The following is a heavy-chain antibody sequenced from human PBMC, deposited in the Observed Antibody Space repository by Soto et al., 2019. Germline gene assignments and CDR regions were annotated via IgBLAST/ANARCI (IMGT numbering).Heavy chain of an antibody. CDR1: GFTFSSYA. D-gene: IGHD2-15*01. CDR3: ARFRLGYCSGGSCYHPPSHYYYGMDV. J-gene: IGHJ6*02. CDR2: ISYDGSNK. V-gene: IGHV3-30-3*01. Sequence: QVQLVESGGGVVQPGRSLRLSCAASGFTFSSYAMHWVRQAPGKGLEWVAVISYDGSNKYYADSVKGRFTISRDNSKNTLYLQMNSLRAEDTAVYYCARFRLGYCSGGSCYHPPSHYYYGMDVWGQGTTVTVSS.